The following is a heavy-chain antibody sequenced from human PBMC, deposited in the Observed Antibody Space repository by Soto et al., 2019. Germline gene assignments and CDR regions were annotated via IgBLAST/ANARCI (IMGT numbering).Heavy chain of an antibody. D-gene: IGHD2-8*01. J-gene: IGHJ4*02. CDR2: ISSSSSTI. CDR1: GFTFSGYS. CDR3: ALERGYCTNGVCYRGFDY. V-gene: IGHV3-48*02. Sequence: EVHLVESGGGLVQWGGSLRLSCAASGFTFSGYSVNWVRQAPGKGLEWISYISSSSSTIYYADSVKGRFTISRDNAKNSLYLQMNSLRDEDTAVYYCALERGYCTNGVCYRGFDYWGQGTLVTVSS.